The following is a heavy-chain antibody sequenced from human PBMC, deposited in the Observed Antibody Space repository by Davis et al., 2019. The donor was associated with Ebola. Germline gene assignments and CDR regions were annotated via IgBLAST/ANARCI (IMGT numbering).Heavy chain of an antibody. J-gene: IGHJ2*01. Sequence: SETLSLTCTVSGGSISSSSYYWGWIRQPPGKGLEWIGSIYYSGSTYYNPSLKSRVTISVDTSKNQFSLKLSSVTAADTAMYYCARSLDSAGWYFDLWGRGTLVTVSS. CDR1: GGSISSSSYY. D-gene: IGHD3/OR15-3a*01. V-gene: IGHV4-39*01. CDR3: ARSLDSAGWYFDL. CDR2: IYYSGST.